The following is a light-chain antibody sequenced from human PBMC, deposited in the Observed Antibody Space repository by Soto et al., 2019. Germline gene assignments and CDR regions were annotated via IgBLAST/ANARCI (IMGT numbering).Light chain of an antibody. CDR1: QTVNNNY. J-gene: IGKJ2*01. V-gene: IGKV3-20*01. CDR3: QQYGSSPYT. Sequence: EIVLTQSPGTLSLSPGERATLSCWASQTVNNNYLAWYQQKPGQAPRLLIYGASSRAAGIPDRFSGSGSGTDFTLTISRLEPEDFAVYYCQQYGSSPYTFGQGTKLEMK. CDR2: GAS.